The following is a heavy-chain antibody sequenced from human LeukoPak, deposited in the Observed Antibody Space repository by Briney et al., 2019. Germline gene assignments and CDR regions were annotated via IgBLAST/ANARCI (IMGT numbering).Heavy chain of an antibody. D-gene: IGHD3-10*01. CDR3: AKGSRAQGYYFDS. CDR2: ISGSGDST. V-gene: IGHV3-23*01. Sequence: GGSLRLSCAASGFTFSSYAMGWVRQAPGKGLEWVSTISGSGDSTNYADSVKGRFTISRDNSKNTLYLQMNSLRAEDTAIYYCAKGSRAQGYYFDSWGQGTLVTVSS. CDR1: GFTFSSYA. J-gene: IGHJ4*02.